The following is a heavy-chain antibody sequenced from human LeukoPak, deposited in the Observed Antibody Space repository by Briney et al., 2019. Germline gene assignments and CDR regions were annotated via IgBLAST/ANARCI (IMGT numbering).Heavy chain of an antibody. D-gene: IGHD3-3*01. J-gene: IGHJ4*02. CDR3: AKEGEVLRFLEWLLHYYFDY. V-gene: IGHV3-23*01. CDR1: GFTFSSYA. Sequence: GGSLRLSCAASGFTFSSYAMSWVRQAPGKGLEWVSAISGSGGSTYYADSVKGRFTIPRDNSKNTLYLQMNSLRAEDTAVYYCAKEGEVLRFLEWLLHYYFDYWGQGTLVTVSS. CDR2: ISGSGGST.